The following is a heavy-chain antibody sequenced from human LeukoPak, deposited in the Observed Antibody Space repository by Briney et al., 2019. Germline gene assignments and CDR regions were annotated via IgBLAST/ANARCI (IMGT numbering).Heavy chain of an antibody. Sequence: ASVKVSCKASGYTFTGYYMDWVRQAPGQGVEWMGWITTTSGGTNYAQKSQGRVTMTRDTSISTGYMELSRLRSDDTAVYYWAREELWFGELSCLDYWGQGILVTVSS. V-gene: IGHV1-2*02. CDR3: AREELWFGELSCLDY. D-gene: IGHD3-10*01. J-gene: IGHJ4*02. CDR1: GYTFTGYY. CDR2: ITTTSGGT.